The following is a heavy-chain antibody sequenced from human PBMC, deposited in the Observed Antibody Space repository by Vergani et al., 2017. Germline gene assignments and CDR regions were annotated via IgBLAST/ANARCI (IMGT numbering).Heavy chain of an antibody. J-gene: IGHJ5*02. Sequence: VQLVQSGAAVKKPGASVKVSCKASGSTFNSYGIRWVRQAPGQGLEWMGWISAYNGNQNYAQKLQGRVTMTTDTSTSTAYMELRCLRSDDTAVYYCARQIMVRGEENWFDPWGQGTLVTVSS. CDR1: GSTFNSYG. CDR2: ISAYNGNQ. D-gene: IGHD3-10*01. CDR3: ARQIMVRGEENWFDP. V-gene: IGHV1-18*01.